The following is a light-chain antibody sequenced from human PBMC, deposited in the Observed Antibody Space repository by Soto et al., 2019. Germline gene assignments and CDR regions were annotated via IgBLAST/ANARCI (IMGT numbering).Light chain of an antibody. CDR2: GAS. CDR1: QSVSYY. J-gene: IGKJ1*01. Sequence: ENVLTHSPGTLSLSPGERATLSYRASQSVSYYLAWYQQKPGQAPRLLIYGASSRATGIPDRFSGSGSGTDITLTISRLEPEDFAVYYCQQYKDWPHTFGQGTKVDI. V-gene: IGKV3-20*01. CDR3: QQYKDWPHT.